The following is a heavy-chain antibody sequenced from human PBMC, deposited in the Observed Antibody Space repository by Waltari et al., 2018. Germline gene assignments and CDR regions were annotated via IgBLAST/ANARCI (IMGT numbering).Heavy chain of an antibody. Sequence: QLQLQESGPGLVKPSETLSLTCTVPGGSISSSSYYWGWIRQPPGKGLEWIGSIYYSGSTYYNPSLKSRVTISVDTSKNQFSLKLSSVTAADTAVYYCARRRSGGFDPWGQGTLVTVSS. CDR2: IYYSGST. D-gene: IGHD3-10*01. J-gene: IGHJ5*02. V-gene: IGHV4-39*01. CDR1: GGSISSSSYY. CDR3: ARRRSGGFDP.